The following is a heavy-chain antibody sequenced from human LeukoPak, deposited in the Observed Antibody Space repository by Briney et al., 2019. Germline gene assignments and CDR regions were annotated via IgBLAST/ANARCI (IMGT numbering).Heavy chain of an antibody. CDR2: IHHRGTT. Sequence: PSETLSLTCIVSGGSISTNTYYWGWIRLPPGKGLEWIGEIHHRGTTYYNPSLRSRVTISVDTSKNQFSLRLTSVTAADTAVYYCARVTYNGYQHFDYWGQGSLVTVS. V-gene: IGHV4-39*07. D-gene: IGHD3-10*01. J-gene: IGHJ4*02. CDR3: ARVTYNGYQHFDY. CDR1: GGSISTNTYY.